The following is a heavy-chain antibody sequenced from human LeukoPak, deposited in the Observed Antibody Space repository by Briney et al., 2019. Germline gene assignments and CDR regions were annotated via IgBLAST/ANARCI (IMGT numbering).Heavy chain of an antibody. CDR3: AKDSLGGYDYYDSSGYYITPFDY. CDR1: GFTFSSYA. CDR2: ISGSGGST. D-gene: IGHD3-22*01. V-gene: IGHV3-23*01. Sequence: GGSLRLSCAASGFTFSSYAMSWVRQAPGKGLEWVSAISGSGGSTYYADSVKGRFTISRDNSKNTLYLQMDSLRAEDTAVYYCAKDSLGGYDYYDSSGYYITPFDYWGQGTLVTVSS. J-gene: IGHJ4*02.